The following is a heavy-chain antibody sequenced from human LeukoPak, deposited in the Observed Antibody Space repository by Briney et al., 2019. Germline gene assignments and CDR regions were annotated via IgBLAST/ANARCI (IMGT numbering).Heavy chain of an antibody. CDR3: ARQQQQLWYD. J-gene: IGHJ4*02. D-gene: IGHD5-18*01. Sequence: GGSLRLSCAASGFTFSSYGMHWVRQAPGKGLEWMAVISYDGSNKYYAGSVKGRFTISRDNSKNTLYLQMYSLRAEDTAVYFCARQQQQLWYDWGQGTLVTVSS. CDR1: GFTFSSYG. CDR2: ISYDGSNK. V-gene: IGHV3-30*03.